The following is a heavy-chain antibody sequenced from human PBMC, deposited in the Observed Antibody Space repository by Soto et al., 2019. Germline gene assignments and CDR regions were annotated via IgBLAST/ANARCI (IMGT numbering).Heavy chain of an antibody. J-gene: IGHJ6*02. Sequence: QVQLQESGPGLVKPSETLSLTCTVSGGSISRYYWSWIRQPAGKGLEWIGRIYTSGSTNYNPSLKSRVTMSVDTSMNQSSLKLSSVTAADTAVYYSAREGLVVVVAAYNYYYYGMDVWGQGPTVTVSS. D-gene: IGHD2-15*01. V-gene: IGHV4-4*07. CDR2: IYTSGST. CDR3: AREGLVVVVAAYNYYYYGMDV. CDR1: GGSISRYY.